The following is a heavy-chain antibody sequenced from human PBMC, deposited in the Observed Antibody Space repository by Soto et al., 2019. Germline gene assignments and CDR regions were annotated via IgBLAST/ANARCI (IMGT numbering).Heavy chain of an antibody. V-gene: IGHV3-66*01. CDR1: GFTVSSNY. CDR3: ARDRVAGAYYFDY. D-gene: IGHD6-19*01. CDR2: IYSGGST. J-gene: IGHJ4*02. Sequence: EVQLVESGGGLVQPGGSLRLSCAASGFTVSSNYMSWVRQAPGKGLEWVSVIYSGGSTYYADSVKGRFTISRDNSKNTLYLQMNSLGAEDTAVYYCARDRVAGAYYFDYWGQGTLVTVSS.